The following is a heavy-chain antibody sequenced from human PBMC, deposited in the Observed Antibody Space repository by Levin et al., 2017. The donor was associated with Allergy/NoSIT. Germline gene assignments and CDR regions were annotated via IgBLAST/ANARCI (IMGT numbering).Heavy chain of an antibody. CDR2: IYWDDDK. CDR3: AHSRGDILTGYYFDS. Sequence: SGPTLVKPTQTLTLTCSFSGFSLTTGGAGVGWIRPPPGKALQWLAVIYWDDDKRYSPSLRSRVTITKDTSNDQVVLTMTNMDPVDTATYFCAHSRGDILTGYYFDSWGQGNLVTVSS. D-gene: IGHD3-9*01. V-gene: IGHV2-5*02. CDR1: GFSLTTGGAG. J-gene: IGHJ4*02.